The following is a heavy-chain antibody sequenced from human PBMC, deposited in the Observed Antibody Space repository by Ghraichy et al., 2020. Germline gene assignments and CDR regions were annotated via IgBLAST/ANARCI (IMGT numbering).Heavy chain of an antibody. CDR2: ISWNSGSI. V-gene: IGHV3-9*01. D-gene: IGHD1/OR15-1a*01. CDR1: GFTFDDYA. J-gene: IGHJ4*02. CDR3: AKDPLEHID. Sequence: GGSLRLSCAASGFTFDDYAMHWVRQAPGKGLEWVSGISWNSGSIGYADSVKGRFTISRDNAKNSLYLQMNSLRAEDTALYYCAKDPLEHIDWGQGTLVTVSS.